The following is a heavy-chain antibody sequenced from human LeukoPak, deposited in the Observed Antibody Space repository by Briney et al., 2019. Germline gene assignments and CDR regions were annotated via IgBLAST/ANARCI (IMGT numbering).Heavy chain of an antibody. V-gene: IGHV4-4*07. J-gene: IGHJ4*02. CDR1: GYSISSGYY. CDR2: IYTSGTT. Sequence: SDTLSLTCTVSGYSISSGYYWSWIRQPAGKGLEWIGRIYTSGTTHYNPSLKSRVTMSVDTSKNQFSLKLSSVTAADTAVYYCARLSTVTTSFDYWGQGTLVTVSS. D-gene: IGHD4-17*01. CDR3: ARLSTVTTSFDY.